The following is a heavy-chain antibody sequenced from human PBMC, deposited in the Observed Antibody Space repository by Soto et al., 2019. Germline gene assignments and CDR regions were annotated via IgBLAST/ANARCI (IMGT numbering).Heavy chain of an antibody. CDR2: TRNKANSYTT. CDR3: ARDRTGTDAFDI. Sequence: GGSLRLSCAASGFTFSDHYMDWVRQAPGKGLEWVGRTRNKANSYTTEYAASVKGRFTISRDDSKNSLYLQMNSLKTEDTAVYYCARDRTGTDAFDIWGQGTMVTVSS. CDR1: GFTFSDHY. V-gene: IGHV3-72*01. J-gene: IGHJ3*02. D-gene: IGHD1-1*01.